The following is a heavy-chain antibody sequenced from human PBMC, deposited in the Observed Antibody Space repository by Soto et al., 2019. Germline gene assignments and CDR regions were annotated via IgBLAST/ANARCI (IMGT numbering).Heavy chain of an antibody. V-gene: IGHV3-23*01. D-gene: IGHD5-18*01. CDR3: AKDVGGSGYSYGYGDY. Sequence: EVQLLESGGGLVQPGGSLRLSCAASGFTFSSYAMSWVRQAPGKGLEWVSAISGSGGSTYYADSVKGRFTISRDNSKNTLYLQMNSLRAEDTVVYYCAKDVGGSGYSYGYGDYWGQGTLVTVSS. J-gene: IGHJ4*02. CDR1: GFTFSSYA. CDR2: ISGSGGST.